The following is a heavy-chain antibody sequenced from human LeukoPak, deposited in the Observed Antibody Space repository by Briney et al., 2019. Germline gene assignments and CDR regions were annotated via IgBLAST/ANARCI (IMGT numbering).Heavy chain of an antibody. CDR3: ARAHWGGFDP. Sequence: SETLSLTCAVYGGSFSGYYWSWIRQPPGKGLEWIGEINHSGSTNYNPSLKSRVTISVDTSKNQFSLKLNSVTAADTAVYYCARAHWGGFDPWGQGTLVTVSS. CDR1: GGSFSGYY. D-gene: IGHD7-27*01. V-gene: IGHV4-34*01. J-gene: IGHJ5*02. CDR2: INHSGST.